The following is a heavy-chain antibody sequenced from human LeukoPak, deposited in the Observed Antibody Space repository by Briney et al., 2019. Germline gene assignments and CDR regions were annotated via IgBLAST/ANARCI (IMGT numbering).Heavy chain of an antibody. V-gene: IGHV3-9*01. J-gene: IGHJ6*03. CDR2: ISWNSGSI. D-gene: IGHD6-25*01. CDR3: AKPATPRSYYYYMDV. Sequence: KAGGSLRLSCAASGFTFDDYAMHWVRHAPGKGLEWVSGISWNSGSIGYAGSVKGRFTISRDNAKNSLYLQMNSLRAEDTALYYCAKPATPRSYYYYMDVWGKGTTVTVSS. CDR1: GFTFDDYA.